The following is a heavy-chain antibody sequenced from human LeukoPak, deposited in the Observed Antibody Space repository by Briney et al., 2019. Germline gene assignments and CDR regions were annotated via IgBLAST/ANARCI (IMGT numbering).Heavy chain of an antibody. J-gene: IGHJ4*02. CDR1: GGSISSSNYF. Sequence: KSSETLSLTCTVSGGSISSSNYFWGWIRQPPGKGLEWIGSIFYSGDTYYNPSLKSRVTISVDTSKNQFSLKLSSVTAADTAVYYCARVQPTYYDYVWGQALRPYFDYWGQGTLVTVSS. CDR2: IFYSGDT. V-gene: IGHV4-39*01. D-gene: IGHD3-16*01. CDR3: ARVQPTYYDYVWGQALRPYFDY.